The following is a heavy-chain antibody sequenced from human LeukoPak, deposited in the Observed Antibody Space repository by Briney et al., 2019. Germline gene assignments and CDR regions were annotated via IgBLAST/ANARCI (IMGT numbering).Heavy chain of an antibody. CDR2: IYYSGST. Sequence: SETLSLTCTVSGGSISSSSYYWGWIRQPPGKGLEWIGSIYYSGSTYYNPSLKSGVTISVDPSKNPSSLTLRSVTAADTAVYYCAKGGERFGSGSYNWFDPWGRGILVTVSS. CDR3: AKGGERFGSGSYNWFDP. V-gene: IGHV4-39*07. D-gene: IGHD3-10*01. CDR1: GGSISSSSYY. J-gene: IGHJ5*02.